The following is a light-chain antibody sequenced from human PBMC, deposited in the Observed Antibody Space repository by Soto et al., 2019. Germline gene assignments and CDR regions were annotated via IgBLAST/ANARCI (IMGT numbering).Light chain of an antibody. CDR2: DAS. CDR3: KQYNKALT. Sequence: IQMPQSPSTLSASVGDSLTITCRASQSISSWLAWYQQKPGKAPKLLIYDASSLESGVPSRFSGSGSGTEFTLTISSLQPDDFATYYCKQYNKALTFGGGTKVDIK. J-gene: IGKJ4*01. V-gene: IGKV1-5*01. CDR1: QSISSW.